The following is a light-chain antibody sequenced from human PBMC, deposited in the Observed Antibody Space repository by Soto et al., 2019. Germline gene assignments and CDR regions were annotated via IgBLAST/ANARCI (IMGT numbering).Light chain of an antibody. CDR2: DND. CDR3: GTWDTSLRTGWV. CDR1: ISNIGNHY. J-gene: IGLJ3*02. Sequence: QSVLTQPPSMSAAPGQTVTISCSGGISNIGNHYVSWYQQVPGTAPKLLIYDNDKRPSGIPDRFSGSKSGTSATLAITGLQTGDEGDYYCGTWDTSLRTGWVFGGGTKLTVL. V-gene: IGLV1-51*01.